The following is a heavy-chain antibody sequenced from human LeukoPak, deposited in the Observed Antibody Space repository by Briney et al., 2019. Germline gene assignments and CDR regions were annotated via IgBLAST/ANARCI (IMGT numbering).Heavy chain of an antibody. V-gene: IGHV3-33*03. CDR3: AKDGEPIVVGDYYYYMDV. CDR1: GFIFSSHA. J-gene: IGHJ6*03. Sequence: GRSLRLSCTASGFIFSSHAMHWVRQAPGKGLEWVAITWYSGNDEYYADSVKGRCTISRDNSRNTLYLQMNSLRPEDTAVYYCAKDGEPIVVGDYYYYMDVWGKGTTVTVSS. D-gene: IGHD2-2*01. CDR2: TWYSGNDE.